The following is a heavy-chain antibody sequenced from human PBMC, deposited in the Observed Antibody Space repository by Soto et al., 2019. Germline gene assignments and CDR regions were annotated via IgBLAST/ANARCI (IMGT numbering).Heavy chain of an antibody. D-gene: IGHD2-2*02. CDR3: ARRGYCSRTSCYSDYYGMDG. J-gene: IGHJ6*02. CDR1: GFTFSDHY. V-gene: IGHV3-72*01. CDR2: IRNKANSYTT. Sequence: PGGSLRLSCAASGFTFSDHYMDWVRQAPGKGLEWVGRIRNKANSYTTEYAASVKGRFTISRDDSKNSLFLQMNSLKTDDTAVYYCARRGYCSRTSCYSDYYGMDGWGQGTTVTGS.